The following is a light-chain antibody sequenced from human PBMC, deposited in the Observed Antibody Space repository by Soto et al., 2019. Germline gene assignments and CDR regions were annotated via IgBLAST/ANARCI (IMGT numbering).Light chain of an antibody. Sequence: EIVMTQSPATLSLSPGETATLSCRASQSVHSNLAWFQQHPGQAPRLLIYGASSRATGIPVRFSGSGSGTEFTLTISSLQPEDFAVYYCRQYTDWPCGTFGGGTKVGIK. CDR3: RQYTDWPCGT. CDR2: GAS. V-gene: IGKV3-15*01. J-gene: IGKJ4*01. CDR1: QSVHSN.